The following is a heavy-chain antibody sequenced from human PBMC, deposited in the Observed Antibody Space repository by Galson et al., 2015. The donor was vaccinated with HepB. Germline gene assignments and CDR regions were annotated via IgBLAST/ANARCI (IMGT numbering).Heavy chain of an antibody. D-gene: IGHD2-15*01. CDR1: GFSLSTSGVG. CDR3: AHSPPASTVVENWFDP. Sequence: PALVKPTQTLTLTCTFSGFSLSTSGVGVGWIRQPPGKALEWLALIYWDDDKRYSPSLKSRLTITKDTSKNQVVLTMTNMDPVDTATYYCAHSPPASTVVENWFDPWGQGTLVTVSS. V-gene: IGHV2-5*02. CDR2: IYWDDDK. J-gene: IGHJ5*02.